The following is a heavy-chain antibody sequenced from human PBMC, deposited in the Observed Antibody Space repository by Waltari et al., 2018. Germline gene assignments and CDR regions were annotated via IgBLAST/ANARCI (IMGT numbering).Heavy chain of an antibody. CDR3: GDFTAFDY. J-gene: IGHJ4*02. Sequence: EVQLVESGGGLVEPGGSLRLSCAGSGFTFSTAWMHWVRQAPGKGREWVGRIKSKINGGKTEYGAPVKGRFTISRDDSKNTVYLQMNSLKTEDTGVYYCGDFTAFDYWGQGSLVTVSS. CDR1: GFTFSTAW. D-gene: IGHD2-8*02. CDR2: IKSKINGGKT. V-gene: IGHV3-15*01.